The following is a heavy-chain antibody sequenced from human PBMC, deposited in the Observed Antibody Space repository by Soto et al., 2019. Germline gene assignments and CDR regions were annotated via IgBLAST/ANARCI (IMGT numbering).Heavy chain of an antibody. CDR2: IKSKTDGGTT. D-gene: IGHD3-22*01. CDR1: WFTFSNPR. V-gene: IGHV3-15*01. CDR3: TTVGTMAYYYDSSGHYRLFDY. J-gene: IGHJ4*02. Sequence: GGSLRLSFGGSWFTFSNPRVNWGRPDPGEGVGGGGRIKSKTDGGTTDYAAPVKGRFTISRDDSKNTLYLQMNSLETEDTAVYYCTTVGTMAYYYDSSGHYRLFDYWGQGTLVTVSS.